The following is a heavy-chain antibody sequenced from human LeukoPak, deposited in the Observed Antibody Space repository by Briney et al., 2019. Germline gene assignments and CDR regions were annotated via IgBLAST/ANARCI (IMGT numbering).Heavy chain of an antibody. V-gene: IGHV3-23*01. Sequence: PGGSLRLSCAASGFTFSTFAMIWVRQPPGKGLEWVSSIFPSGGEIHYADSVRGRFTISRDNSKSTLPLQMNSLRAEDTAIYYCARGGTTVTTRTWFDPWGQGTLVTVSS. J-gene: IGHJ5*02. CDR3: ARGGTTVTTRTWFDP. CDR2: IFPSGGEI. CDR1: GFTFSTFA. D-gene: IGHD4-17*01.